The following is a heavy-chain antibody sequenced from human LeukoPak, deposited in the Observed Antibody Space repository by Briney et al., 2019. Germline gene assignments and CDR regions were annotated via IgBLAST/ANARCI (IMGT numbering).Heavy chain of an antibody. CDR3: ARAKGLDSSGYYRDY. Sequence: ASVKVSCKASGYNFISYGMHWVRQAPGQRPEWTGWINAGIGNTKYSQKFQGRVTITRDTSANTAYMELSSLRSEDTAVYYCARAKGLDSSGYYRDYWGQGTLVTVSS. J-gene: IGHJ4*02. CDR2: INAGIGNT. CDR1: GYNFISYG. V-gene: IGHV1-3*01. D-gene: IGHD3-22*01.